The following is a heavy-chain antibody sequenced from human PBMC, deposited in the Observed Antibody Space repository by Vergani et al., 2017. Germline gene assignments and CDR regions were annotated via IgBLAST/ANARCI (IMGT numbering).Heavy chain of an antibody. Sequence: QVQLQESGPGLVKPSETLSLTCTVSGGSISSYYWSWIRQPAGKGLEWIGRIYTSGSTNYNPSLKSRVTMSVDTSKNQFSLKLSSVTAADTAVYYCARVRITTRPRAGAFDIWGQGTMVTVSS. CDR2: IYTSGST. D-gene: IGHD6-6*01. V-gene: IGHV4-4*07. CDR1: GGSISSYY. J-gene: IGHJ3*02. CDR3: ARVRITTRPRAGAFDI.